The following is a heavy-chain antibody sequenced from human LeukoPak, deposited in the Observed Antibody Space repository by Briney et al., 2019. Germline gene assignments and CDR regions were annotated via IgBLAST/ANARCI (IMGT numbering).Heavy chain of an antibody. J-gene: IGHJ4*02. D-gene: IGHD3-3*01. CDR1: GFTFSSYG. Sequence: GGSLRLSCAASGFTFSSYGMHWVRQAPGKGLEWVAVIWYDGSNKYYADSVKGRFTISRDNSKNTLYLQMNSLRAEDTAVYYCAKESRELRFLEWLPQLDCWGQGTLVTVSS. CDR2: IWYDGSNK. CDR3: AKESRELRFLEWLPQLDC. V-gene: IGHV3-33*06.